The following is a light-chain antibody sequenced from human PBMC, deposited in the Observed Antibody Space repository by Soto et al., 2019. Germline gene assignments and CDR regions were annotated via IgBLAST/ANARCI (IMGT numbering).Light chain of an antibody. J-gene: IGKJ2*01. CDR1: QSVSSY. Sequence: EIELTQSPATLSLSPGDRATLSCRASQSVSSYLAWYQQKPGKAPKLLIYDASNRVTGIPARFSGSGSGTDFTLNIISIEPEDFAVSYCNQSSNCPPYTFGQGTKVEIK. V-gene: IGKV3-11*01. CDR3: NQSSNCPPYT. CDR2: DAS.